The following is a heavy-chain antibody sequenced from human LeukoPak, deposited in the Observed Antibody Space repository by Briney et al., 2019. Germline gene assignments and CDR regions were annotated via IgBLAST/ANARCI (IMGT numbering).Heavy chain of an antibody. CDR3: ARLTVAAAGSNWFDP. CDR2: IYPGDSDT. CDR1: GYSFTSYW. D-gene: IGHD6-13*01. Sequence: GESLKISCKGYGYSFTSYWIGWVRQMPGKGLEWMGIIYPGDSDTRYSPSFQGQVTISADKSISTAYLQWSSLKASDTAMYYCARLTVAAAGSNWFDPWGQGTLVTVSS. V-gene: IGHV5-51*01. J-gene: IGHJ5*02.